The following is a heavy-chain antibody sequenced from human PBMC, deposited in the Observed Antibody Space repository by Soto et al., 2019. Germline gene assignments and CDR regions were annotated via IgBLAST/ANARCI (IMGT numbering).Heavy chain of an antibody. V-gene: IGHV4-4*02. CDR1: SASISSNNW. D-gene: IGHD5-12*01. J-gene: IGHJ4*02. CDR3: AKVSVVATTFDY. CDR2: IYHSGST. Sequence: SETLSLTCAVSSASISSNNWWGWVRQPPGKGLEWIGEIYHSGSTNYNPSLKSRVTISVDKSKNQFSLKLSSVTAADTAVYYCAKVSVVATTFDYWGQGTLVTVSS.